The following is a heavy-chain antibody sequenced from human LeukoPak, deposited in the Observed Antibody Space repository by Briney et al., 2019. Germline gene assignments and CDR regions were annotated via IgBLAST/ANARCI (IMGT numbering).Heavy chain of an antibody. V-gene: IGHV3-30*18. CDR1: GFTFSSYG. CDR2: ISYDGSNK. CDR3: AKMGYGSSSGDY. D-gene: IGHD6-6*01. Sequence: GGSLRLSCAASGFTFSSYGMHWVRQAPGKGLEWVAVISYDGSNKYYADSVKGRFTISRDNSKNTLYLQMNSLRAEDTAVYYCAKMGYGSSSGDYWGQGTLVTVSS. J-gene: IGHJ4*02.